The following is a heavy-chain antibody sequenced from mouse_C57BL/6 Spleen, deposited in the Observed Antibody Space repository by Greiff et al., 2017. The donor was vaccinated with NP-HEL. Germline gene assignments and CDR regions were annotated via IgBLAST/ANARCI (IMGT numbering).Heavy chain of an antibody. D-gene: IGHD2-1*01. CDR1: GFTFSSYA. CDR2: ISSGGDYI. V-gene: IGHV5-9-1*02. CDR3: TRVYGNHYFGY. Sequence: EVKLMESGEGLVKPGGSLKLSCAASGFTFSSYAMSWVRQTPEKRLEWVAYISSGGDYIYYADTVKGRFTISRDNARNTLYLQMSSLKSEDTAMYYCTRVYGNHYFGYWGQGTTLTVSS. J-gene: IGHJ2*01.